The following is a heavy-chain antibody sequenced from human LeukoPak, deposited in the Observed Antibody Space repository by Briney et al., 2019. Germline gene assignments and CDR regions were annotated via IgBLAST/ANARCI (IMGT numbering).Heavy chain of an antibody. Sequence: NPSETLSLTCAVSGGSISSSNWWSWVRQPPGTGLEWIGEIYHSGSTNYNPSLKSRVTISVDKSKNQFSLKLSSVTAADTAVYYCARAPSGSYLPGNFDYWGQGTLVTVSS. D-gene: IGHD1-26*01. J-gene: IGHJ4*02. CDR1: GGSISSSNW. V-gene: IGHV4-4*02. CDR2: IYHSGST. CDR3: ARAPSGSYLPGNFDY.